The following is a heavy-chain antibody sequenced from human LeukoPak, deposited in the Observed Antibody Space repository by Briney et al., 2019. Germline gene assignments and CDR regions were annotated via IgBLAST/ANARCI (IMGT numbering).Heavy chain of an antibody. CDR3: ARGGSGYYLPLYYGMDV. Sequence: PSETLSLTCTVSGGSVSSGSYYWSWIRQPPGKGLEWIGYIYYSGSTNYNPSLKSRVTISVDTSKNQFSLKLSSVTAADTAVYYCARGGSGYYLPLYYGMDVWSQGTTVTVSS. CDR2: IYYSGST. V-gene: IGHV4-61*01. J-gene: IGHJ6*02. D-gene: IGHD3-22*01. CDR1: GGSVSSGSYY.